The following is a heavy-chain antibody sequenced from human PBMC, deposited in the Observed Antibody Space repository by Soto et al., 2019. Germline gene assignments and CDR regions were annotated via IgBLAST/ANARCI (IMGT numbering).Heavy chain of an antibody. J-gene: IGHJ4*02. CDR3: ARVRGTIFGVANHFDY. Sequence: QVQLQESGPGLVKPSQTLSLTCTVSGGSISRGGYYWSWIRQHPGKGLEWIGYIYYSGSTSYNPSLKRRVTISVDSSKNKFSLKLSSVTAADTAVYYCARVRGTIFGVANHFDYWGQGTLVTVSS. V-gene: IGHV4-31*03. CDR1: GGSISRGGYY. D-gene: IGHD3-3*01. CDR2: IYYSGST.